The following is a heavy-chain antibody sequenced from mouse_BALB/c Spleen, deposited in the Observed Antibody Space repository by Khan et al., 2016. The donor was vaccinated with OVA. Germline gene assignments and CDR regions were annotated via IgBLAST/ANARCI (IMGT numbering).Heavy chain of an antibody. V-gene: IGHV2-6-1*01. CDR3: ARQPYYHYNIMDY. D-gene: IGHD2-10*01. CDR1: GFSLTNYG. CDR2: IWNDGNT. J-gene: IGHJ4*01. Sequence: QVQLKESGPGLVAPSQSLSITCTISGFSLTNYGVHWVRQPPGKGLEWLVVIWNDGNTAYNSALKSRLTISKDKSKSQVFLKMNSLQTDDTAMYFCARQPYYHYNIMDYWGQGTSVTVSS.